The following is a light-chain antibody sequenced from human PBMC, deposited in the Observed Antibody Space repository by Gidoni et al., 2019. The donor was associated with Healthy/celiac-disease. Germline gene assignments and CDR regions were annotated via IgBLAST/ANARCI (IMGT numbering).Light chain of an antibody. V-gene: IGKV3-15*01. CDR3: QQYNNWPFF. CDR1: QSVSSN. J-gene: IGKJ4*01. CDR2: GTS. Sequence: VMTQSPATLSVSPGERATLSCRASQSVSSNLAWYQQKPGQAPRLLIYGTSTRATGIPARFSGSGSGTEFTLTISSLQSEDFAVYYCQQYNNWPFFFGGXTKVEIK.